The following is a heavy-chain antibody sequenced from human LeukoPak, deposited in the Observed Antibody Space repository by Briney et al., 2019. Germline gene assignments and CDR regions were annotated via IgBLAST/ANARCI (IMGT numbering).Heavy chain of an antibody. CDR1: GFTFSSYG. V-gene: IGHV3-30*18. CDR3: AKDLTYCGGDCRDY. CDR2: ISYDGSNK. D-gene: IGHD2-21*02. J-gene: IGHJ4*02. Sequence: GGSLRLSCAASGFTFSSYGMHWVRQAPGKGLEWVAVISYDGSNKYYADSVKGRFTISRDNSKNTLYLQMNSLRAEDTAVYYCAKDLTYCGGDCRDYRGQGTLVTVSS.